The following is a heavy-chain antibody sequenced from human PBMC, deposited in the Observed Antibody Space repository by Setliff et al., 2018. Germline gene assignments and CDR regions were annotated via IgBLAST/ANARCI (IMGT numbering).Heavy chain of an antibody. J-gene: IGHJ5*02. CDR2: IYYSGSP. D-gene: IGHD3-16*02. CDR3: ARDYPGPDH. CDR1: GGSIHTTTHF. Sequence: PSETLSLTCTVSGGSIHTTTHFWGWIRQPPGKGLEWIGTIYYSGSPYYNPSLQSRVTISVDTSSNQFSLKLSSVTAADTAVYYCARDYPGPDHWGQGTLVTVSS. V-gene: IGHV4-39*02.